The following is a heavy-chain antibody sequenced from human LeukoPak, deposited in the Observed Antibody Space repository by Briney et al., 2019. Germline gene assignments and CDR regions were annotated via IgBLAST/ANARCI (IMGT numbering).Heavy chain of an antibody. CDR1: GFTFSNYE. J-gene: IGHJ6*03. V-gene: IGHV3-48*03. Sequence: GGSLRLSCAASGFTFSNYEMKWVRQAPGKGLEWVSSITGDGSNIYYADSVKGRFTISRDNAKNSLYLQMNGLRAEDTAVYSCARNYYYYMDVWGKGTTVIVSS. CDR3: ARNYYYYMDV. CDR2: ITGDGSNI.